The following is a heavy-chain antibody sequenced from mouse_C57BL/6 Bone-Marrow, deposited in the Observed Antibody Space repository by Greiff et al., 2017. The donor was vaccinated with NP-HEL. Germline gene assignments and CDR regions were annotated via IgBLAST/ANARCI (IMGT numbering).Heavy chain of an antibody. Sequence: QVTLKVSGPGILQPSQTLSLTCSFSVFSLSTFGMGVSWIRQPSGKGLEWLAHIYWDEDKHYKPSLKSRLTISKDTSNNQVFLKITTVDTADTATYYSARRIYYGNPFYYAMDYWGQGTSVTVSS. V-gene: IGHV8-9*01. CDR3: ARRIYYGNPFYYAMDY. CDR2: IYWDEDK. CDR1: VFSLSTFGMG. J-gene: IGHJ4*01. D-gene: IGHD2-1*01.